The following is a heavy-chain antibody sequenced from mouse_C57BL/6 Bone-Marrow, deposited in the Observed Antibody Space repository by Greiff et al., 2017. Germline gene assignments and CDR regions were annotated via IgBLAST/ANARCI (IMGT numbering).Heavy chain of an antibody. CDR1: GYAFSSSW. D-gene: IGHD1-1*01. CDR3: AEGGLLRSYAMDY. Sequence: VQLVESGPELVKPGASVKISCKASGYAFSSSWMNWVKQRPGKGLEWIGRIYPGDGDTNYNGKFKGKATLTADKSSSTAYMQLSSLTSEDSAVYFCAEGGLLRSYAMDYWGQGTSVTVSS. CDR2: IYPGDGDT. V-gene: IGHV1-82*01. J-gene: IGHJ4*01.